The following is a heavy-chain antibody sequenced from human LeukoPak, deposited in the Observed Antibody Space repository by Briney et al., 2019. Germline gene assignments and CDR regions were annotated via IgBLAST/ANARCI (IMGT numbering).Heavy chain of an antibody. CDR2: MKQDGSEK. V-gene: IGHV3-7*01. CDR3: ARDRSRIAAAGKNWFDP. Sequence: PGGSLRLSCAASGFTFSSYWMSWVRQAPGKGLEWVANMKQDGSEKYYVDSVKGRFTISRDNAKNSLYLQMDSLRAEDTAVYYCARDRSRIAAAGKNWFDPWGQGTLVTVSS. CDR1: GFTFSSYW. J-gene: IGHJ5*02. D-gene: IGHD6-13*01.